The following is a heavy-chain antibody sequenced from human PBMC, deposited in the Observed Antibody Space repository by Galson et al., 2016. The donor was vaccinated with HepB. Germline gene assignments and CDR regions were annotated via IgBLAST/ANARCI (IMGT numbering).Heavy chain of an antibody. D-gene: IGHD3-3*01. CDR3: ARDRYDVLSGDPYWYFDL. CDR1: GGSINSGGYS. CDR2: ISHTDNT. V-gene: IGHV4-30-2*01. J-gene: IGHJ2*01. Sequence: TLSLTCAVSGGSINSGGYSWSWIRQPPGKGLEWIGSISHTDNTYYNPSLTSRVTISVDRSKNQFSLKLNSVTAADTAMYYCARDRYDVLSGDPYWYFDLWGRGTLVTVSS.